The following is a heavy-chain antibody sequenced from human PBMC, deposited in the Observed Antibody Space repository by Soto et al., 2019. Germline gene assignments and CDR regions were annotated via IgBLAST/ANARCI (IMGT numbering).Heavy chain of an antibody. CDR2: IYYSGST. J-gene: IGHJ4*02. V-gene: IGHV4-30-4*01. Sequence: SETLSLTCTVSGGSISSGDYYWSWIRQPPGKGLEWIGYIYYSGSTYYNPSLKSRATISVDTSKNQFSLKLSSVTAADTAVYYCARTTRVRSGYLDYWGQGTQVTVSS. D-gene: IGHD3-22*01. CDR3: ARTTRVRSGYLDY. CDR1: GGSISSGDYY.